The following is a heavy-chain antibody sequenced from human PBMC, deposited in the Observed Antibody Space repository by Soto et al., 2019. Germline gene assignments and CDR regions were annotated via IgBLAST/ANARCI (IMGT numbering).Heavy chain of an antibody. Sequence: ASVKVSCKASGFTFTSSAVQWVRQARGQHLEWIGWIVVGSGNTNYAQKFQERVTITRDMSTSTAYMELSSLRSEDTAVYYCAAEGYSYGWDDHYHPGIDLLRHATPFTVPS. J-gene: IGHJ6*02. CDR2: IVVGSGNT. V-gene: IGHV1-58*01. CDR3: AAEGYSYGWDDHYHPGIDL. CDR1: GFTFTSSA. D-gene: IGHD5-18*01.